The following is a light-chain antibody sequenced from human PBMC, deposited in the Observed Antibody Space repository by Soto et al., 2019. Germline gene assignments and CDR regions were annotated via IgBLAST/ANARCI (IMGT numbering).Light chain of an antibody. CDR3: QQSYSSPRT. V-gene: IGKV1-5*03. J-gene: IGKJ1*01. CDR1: QTISSW. CDR2: KAS. Sequence: DLQMTQSPSTLSGSVGARVTITCRASQTISSWLAWYQQKPGKAPKLLIYKASTLKSGVPSRFSGSGSGTEFTLTISSLQPEEFATYYCQQSYSSPRTVGQGTKVDIK.